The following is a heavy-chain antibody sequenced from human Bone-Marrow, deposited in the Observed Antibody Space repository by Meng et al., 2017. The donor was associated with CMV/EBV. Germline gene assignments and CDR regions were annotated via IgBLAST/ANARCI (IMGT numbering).Heavy chain of an antibody. Sequence: SGPTLAQTTQTLTLTCSFSELPLNTIGLGVGWIRQPPGKALQWLELIYWDDDKRYSPTLKNRLTISKDASNNQVVLTIANMDPVYTATYPCTHTPYDPSRYSPAFHIWGQGTMVPVSS. CDR2: IYWDDDK. J-gene: IGHJ3*02. CDR1: ELPLNTIGLG. CDR3: THTPYDPSRYSPAFHI. V-gene: IGHV2-5*02. D-gene: IGHD3-22*01.